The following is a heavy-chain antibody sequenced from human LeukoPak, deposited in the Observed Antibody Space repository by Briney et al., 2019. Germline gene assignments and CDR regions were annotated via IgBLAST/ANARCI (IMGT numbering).Heavy chain of an antibody. CDR3: ATTVTLDF. CDR1: GFTFRTYA. J-gene: IGHJ4*02. Sequence: GGSLRHSCAASGFTFRTYAMSWVRQAPGKGLEWVSVITGTGGGGNKTYYADSVRGRFSISRDDSKNVLFLQMNDLRVDDTAVYFCATTVTLDFWGQGTRVLVSS. CDR2: ITGTGGGGNKT. V-gene: IGHV3-23*01. D-gene: IGHD1-1*01.